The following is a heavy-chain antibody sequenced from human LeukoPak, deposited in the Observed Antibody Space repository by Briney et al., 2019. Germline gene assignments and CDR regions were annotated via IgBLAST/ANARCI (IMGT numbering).Heavy chain of an antibody. V-gene: IGHV3-15*01. CDR1: GFTFSNAW. CDR2: IKSKNDGGTT. D-gene: IGHD6-13*01. CDR3: TTAGYSRYA. Sequence: GGSLRLSCAASGFTFSNAWMSWVRQAPGKGLGWVGRIKSKNDGGTTDYAAPVKGRFTISRDDSKNTLYLQLNSLKTEDTAVYYCTTAGYSRYAGGQGTLVTVSS. J-gene: IGHJ4*02.